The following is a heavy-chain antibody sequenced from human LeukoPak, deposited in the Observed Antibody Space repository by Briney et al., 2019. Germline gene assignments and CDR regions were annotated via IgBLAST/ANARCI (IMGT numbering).Heavy chain of an antibody. CDR1: GDSISSYY. CDR2: IYYSGSA. Sequence: SETLSLTCTVSGDSISSYYWYWFRQPPGKELEWIACIYYSGSANYNPSLKSRVTISVDTSKNQFSLKLSSVTAADTAVYYCARDSYYYDRRGRCGMDVWGQGTTVTVSS. V-gene: IGHV4-59*01. CDR3: ARDSYYYDRRGRCGMDV. J-gene: IGHJ6*02. D-gene: IGHD3-22*01.